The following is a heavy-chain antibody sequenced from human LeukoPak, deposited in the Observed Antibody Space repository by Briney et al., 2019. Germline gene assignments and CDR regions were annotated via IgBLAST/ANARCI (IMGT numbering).Heavy chain of an antibody. V-gene: IGHV3-74*01. Sequence: GGSLRLSCAASGFTFTNYWMHWVRQAPGMGLVWVSRLPPDELGIIYADSVKGRFTISRDNAKNTVYLQMSGLRDDDTALYFCVRGAGGPRNYVLDYWGQGALVSVSS. CDR1: GFTFTNYW. CDR2: LPPDELGI. D-gene: IGHD3-10*02. CDR3: VRGAGGPRNYVLDY. J-gene: IGHJ4*02.